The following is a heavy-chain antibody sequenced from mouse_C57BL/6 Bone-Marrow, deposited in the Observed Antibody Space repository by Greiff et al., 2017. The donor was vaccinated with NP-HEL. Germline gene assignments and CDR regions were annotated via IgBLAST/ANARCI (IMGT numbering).Heavy chain of an antibody. J-gene: IGHJ3*01. CDR3: TFYDYDDWFAY. Sequence: EVQLQQSGTVLARPGASVKMSCKTSGYTFTSYWMHWVKQRPGQGLEWIGAIYPGNSDTSYNQKFKGKAKLTAVTSASTAYMELSSLTNEDSAVYYCTFYDYDDWFAYWGQGTLVTVSA. CDR2: IYPGNSDT. V-gene: IGHV1-5*01. CDR1: GYTFTSYW. D-gene: IGHD2-4*01.